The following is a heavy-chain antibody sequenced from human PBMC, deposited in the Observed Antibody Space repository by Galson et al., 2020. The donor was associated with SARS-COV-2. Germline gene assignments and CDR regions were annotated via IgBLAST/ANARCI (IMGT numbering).Heavy chain of an antibody. D-gene: IGHD1-26*01. Sequence: SETLSLTCTVSGGSISSGRYYWSWIRQPAGKGLEWIGRIYTSGSTNSNPSLKSRVTITVDTAKNQFSLKLSSVTAADTAVYYCARDQGWELLNWFDPWGQGTLVTVSS. CDR3: ARDQGWELLNWFDP. J-gene: IGHJ5*02. V-gene: IGHV4-61*02. CDR1: GGSISSGRYY. CDR2: IYTSGST.